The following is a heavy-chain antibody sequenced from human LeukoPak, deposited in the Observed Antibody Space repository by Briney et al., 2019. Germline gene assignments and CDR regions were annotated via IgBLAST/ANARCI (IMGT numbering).Heavy chain of an antibody. J-gene: IGHJ6*02. CDR3: ATTPGIAVAGTGGYYYYGMDV. D-gene: IGHD6-19*01. V-gene: IGHV5-51*01. Sequence: GESLKISCKGSGYSSTSYWIGWVRQMPGKGLEWMGIIYPGDSDTRYSPSFQGQVTISADKSISTAYLQWSSLKASDTAMYYCATTPGIAVAGTGGYYYYGMDVWGQGTTVTVSS. CDR2: IYPGDSDT. CDR1: GYSSTSYW.